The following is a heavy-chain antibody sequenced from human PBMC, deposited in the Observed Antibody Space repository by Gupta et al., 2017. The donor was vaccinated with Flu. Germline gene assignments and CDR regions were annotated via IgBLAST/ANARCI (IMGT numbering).Heavy chain of an antibody. CDR1: GFTFSSHW. J-gene: IGHJ4*02. Sequence: EVQLVESGGGLIQPGGSLRLSCVVSGFTFSSHWMHWVRQAPGEGLVWVARIDRDGNTSVDAGIVRGRFTIYRDNAKKTLYLQMKSMRDEDTAMYYWISTEYYYTVCENWGQGTLVTVSS. V-gene: IGHV3-74*01. CDR3: ISTEYYYTVCEN. D-gene: IGHD3-10*01. CDR2: IDRDGNTS.